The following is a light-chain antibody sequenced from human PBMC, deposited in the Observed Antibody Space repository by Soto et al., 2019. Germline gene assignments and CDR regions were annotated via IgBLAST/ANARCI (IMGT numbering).Light chain of an antibody. CDR3: QQYNNWPPIT. CDR2: DAS. J-gene: IGKJ5*01. CDR1: QSVRSK. V-gene: IGKV3-15*01. Sequence: EIVMTQSPGTLSVSPGERATLSCRASQSVRSKIAWYQQKPGQAPRLLIYDASTRATGIPARFSGSGSGTEFTLPISSLQSEDFAVYYCQQYNNWPPITFGQGTRLEIK.